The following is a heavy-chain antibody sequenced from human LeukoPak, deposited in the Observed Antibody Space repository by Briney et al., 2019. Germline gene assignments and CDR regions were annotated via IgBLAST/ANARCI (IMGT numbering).Heavy chain of an antibody. CDR1: GFTFSSYA. Sequence: GGSLRLSCAASGFTFSSYAMDWVRQAPGKGLEWVSAISGGGGSTYYADSVKGRFTISRDNFKNTLYLQMNSLRAEDTAVYYCAKRRHGVVAGRYYFDYWGQGTLVTASS. V-gene: IGHV3-23*01. J-gene: IGHJ4*02. D-gene: IGHD6-19*01. CDR2: ISGGGGST. CDR3: AKRRHGVVAGRYYFDY.